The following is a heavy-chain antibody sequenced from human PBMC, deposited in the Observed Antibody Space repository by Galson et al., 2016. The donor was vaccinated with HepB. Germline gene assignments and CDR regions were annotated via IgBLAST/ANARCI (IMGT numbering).Heavy chain of an antibody. Sequence: SLRLSCAASGFTFNNAWMTWVRQGPGKGLEWVSVIGGGGGGTYYTDSVKGRFTTSRDNSGNTLYLQMNSLRAEDTAIYYCAKGAGYCSSTTCTGYYDCWGQGALVTVSS. CDR2: IGGGGGGT. CDR1: GFTFNNAW. V-gene: IGHV3-23*01. D-gene: IGHD2-2*01. J-gene: IGHJ4*02. CDR3: AKGAGYCSSTTCTGYYDC.